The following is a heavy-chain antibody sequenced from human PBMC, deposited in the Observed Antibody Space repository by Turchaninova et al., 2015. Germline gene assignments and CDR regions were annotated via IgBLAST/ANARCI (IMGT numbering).Heavy chain of an antibody. CDR1: GVSISSSSHY. V-gene: IGHV4-39*07. Sequence: QLQLQESGPGLVKPSEPLSLTCSVPGVSISSSSHYWTWIRQPPGKGLEWIGSIFHSGNTFYNPSLQSRVTISVDSSKNQFSLTLSSVTAADTAVYYCARDWTQTGVNYFDYWGQGTLLTVSS. CDR3: ARDWTQTGVNYFDY. CDR2: IFHSGNT. J-gene: IGHJ4*02. D-gene: IGHD1-1*01.